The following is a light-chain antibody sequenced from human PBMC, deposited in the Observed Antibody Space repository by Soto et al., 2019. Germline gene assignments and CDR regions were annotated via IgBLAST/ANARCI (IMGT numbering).Light chain of an antibody. Sequence: DMQMAQCHSALSAAGGDIVTITCRASQSITNYLNWYQHKPGQAPNLLIYAASTLQAGVPSGFRGSGSGTDFTRTISAVPPDHFAIYFSQLSNSSPPTFAGGTKVDI. CDR2: AAS. V-gene: IGKV1-39*01. CDR3: QLSNSSPPT. J-gene: IGKJ4*01. CDR1: QSITNY.